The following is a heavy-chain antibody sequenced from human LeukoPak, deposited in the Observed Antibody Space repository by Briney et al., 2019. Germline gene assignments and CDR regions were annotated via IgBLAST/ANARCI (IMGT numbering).Heavy chain of an antibody. J-gene: IGHJ6*02. CDR3: ARDRVGADYGMDV. CDR2: IIPILGIG. D-gene: IGHD1-26*01. V-gene: IGHV1-69*04. Sequence: ASVKVSCKASGGTFSSYTISWVRQAPGQGLEWMGRIIPILGIGNYAQKFQGRVTITADKSTNTAYMELSSLRSEDTAVYYCARDRVGADYGMDVWGQGTTVTVSS. CDR1: GGTFSSYT.